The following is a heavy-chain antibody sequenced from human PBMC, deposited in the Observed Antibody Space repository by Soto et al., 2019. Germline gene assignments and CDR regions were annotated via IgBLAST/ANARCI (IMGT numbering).Heavy chain of an antibody. D-gene: IGHD2-8*01. CDR1: GGSITNIATS. V-gene: IGHV4-30-2*01. CDR3: TRDVEASCTDFVCSVSEGLDV. CDR2: IYHSGST. Sequence: QLQLQESGSRLLRPSQTLSLTCAVSGGSITNIATSWTWLRQPPGKGLEWIGYIYHSGSTYYNPSLKTRSAISVDNSKNQVSLTLSSVTTADTAVYYCTRDVEASCTDFVCSVSEGLDVWGHGTMVTVSS. J-gene: IGHJ6*02.